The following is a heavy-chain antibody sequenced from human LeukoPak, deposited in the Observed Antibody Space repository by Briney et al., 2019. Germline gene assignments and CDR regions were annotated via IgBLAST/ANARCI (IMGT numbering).Heavy chain of an antibody. J-gene: IGHJ4*02. D-gene: IGHD6-13*01. CDR2: INPNSGGT. CDR1: GYTFTGYC. Sequence: ASVKVSCKASGYTFTGYCMHWVRQAPGQGLEWMGWINPNSGGTNYAQKFQGRVTMTRDTSISTAYMELSRLRSDDTAVYYCARERYSSSTMAYRGQGTLVTVSS. V-gene: IGHV1-2*02. CDR3: ARERYSSSTMAY.